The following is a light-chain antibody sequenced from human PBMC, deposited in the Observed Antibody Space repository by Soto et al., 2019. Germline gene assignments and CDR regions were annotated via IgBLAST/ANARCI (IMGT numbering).Light chain of an antibody. J-gene: IGLJ1*01. CDR1: SSDVGGYNY. Sequence: QSVLTQPASVSGSPGQSITISCTGTSSDVGGYNYVSWYQQHPGKAPKLMIYDVSNRPSGVSNRFSGSKSGNTASLTISGLQAEDEAGYYCSSYTSSSTPCVFGTGTKVTVL. CDR3: SSYTSSSTPCV. V-gene: IGLV2-14*01. CDR2: DVS.